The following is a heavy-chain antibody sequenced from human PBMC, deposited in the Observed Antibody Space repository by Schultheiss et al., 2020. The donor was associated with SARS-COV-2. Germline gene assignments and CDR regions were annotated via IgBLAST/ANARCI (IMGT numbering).Heavy chain of an antibody. J-gene: IGHJ3*02. CDR3: ASGRVRQLVPKNDAFDI. D-gene: IGHD6-13*01. CDR2: IGTAGDP. V-gene: IGHV3-13*05. Sequence: GESLKISCAASGFTFSSYDMHWVRQATGKGLEWVSPIGTAGDPYYPGSVKGRFTISRDNAKNSLYLQMNSLRAEDTAVYYCASGRVRQLVPKNDAFDIWGQGTMVTVSS. CDR1: GFTFSSYD.